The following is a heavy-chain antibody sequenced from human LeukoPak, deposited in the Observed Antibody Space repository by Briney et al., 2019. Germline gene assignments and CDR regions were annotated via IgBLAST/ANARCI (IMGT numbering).Heavy chain of an antibody. CDR1: GSSISSYY. Sequence: XSETLSLTCTVSGSSISSYYWSWIRQPPGKGLEWIGYIYYSGSTTYNPSLKSRVTISVDTSKNQFSLKLSSVTAADTAVYYCARRPRDILTGYYTAAFDIWGQGTMVTVSS. D-gene: IGHD3-9*01. CDR3: ARRPRDILTGYYTAAFDI. J-gene: IGHJ3*02. CDR2: IYYSGST. V-gene: IGHV4-59*12.